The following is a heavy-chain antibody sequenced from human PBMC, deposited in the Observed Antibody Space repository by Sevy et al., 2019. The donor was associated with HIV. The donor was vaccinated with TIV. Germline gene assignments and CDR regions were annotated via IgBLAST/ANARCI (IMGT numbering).Heavy chain of an antibody. CDR2: IIPIFGTA. Sequence: SVKVSCKASGGPYSSYAITWVRQAPGQGLEWMGGIIPIFGTANYAQKFQGRVTITADESTSTAYMELSSLRSEDTAIYYCARGGYYYGSGSYSAPDYWGQGTLVTVSS. CDR3: ARGGYYYGSGSYSAPDY. V-gene: IGHV1-69*13. CDR1: GGPYSSYA. J-gene: IGHJ4*02. D-gene: IGHD3-10*01.